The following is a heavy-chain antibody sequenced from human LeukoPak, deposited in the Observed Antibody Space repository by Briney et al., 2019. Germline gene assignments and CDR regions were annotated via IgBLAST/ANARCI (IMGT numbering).Heavy chain of an antibody. CDR3: ATNPPGIAVAGNGNFDN. CDR2: IPWNSDAI. D-gene: IGHD6-19*01. V-gene: IGHV3-9*01. Sequence: GGSLRLSCAASGFTFDHYAMHWVRQAPGKGLEWLSGIPWNSDAIGYADSVKGRFTISRDNAKNSLYLQMQSLRPEDTAFYYCATNPPGIAVAGNGNFDNWGQGTLVTVSS. CDR1: GFTFDHYA. J-gene: IGHJ4*02.